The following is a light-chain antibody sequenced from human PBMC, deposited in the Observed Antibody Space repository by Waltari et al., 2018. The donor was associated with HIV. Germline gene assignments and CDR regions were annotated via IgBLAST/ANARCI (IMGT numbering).Light chain of an antibody. Sequence: AIRLTQSPSSFSASTGDRVTITCRASQNIGNSLAWYQHKQGSAPRLLIYGSSTLQKGVASRFSGSASDTNFPLPISCLQSEDFATFSCHQYHRYPRTFGQGTRVEMK. CDR3: HQYHRYPRT. CDR1: QNIGNS. CDR2: GSS. J-gene: IGKJ1*01. V-gene: IGKV1-8*01.